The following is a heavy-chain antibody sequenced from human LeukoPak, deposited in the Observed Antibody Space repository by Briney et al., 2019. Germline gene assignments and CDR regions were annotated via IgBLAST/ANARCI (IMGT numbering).Heavy chain of an antibody. CDR3: VRGVGGNDY. CDR1: GFTFSSYW. D-gene: IGHD4-23*01. J-gene: IGHJ4*02. Sequence: TGGSLRLSCTASGFTFSSYWMKWVRQPPGKGLVWVSRINTDGSTTTYADSVKGRFTISRDNAKNMVYLQMNSLRAEDTAVYYCVRGVGGNDYWGQGTLVTVSS. CDR2: INTDGSTT. V-gene: IGHV3-74*01.